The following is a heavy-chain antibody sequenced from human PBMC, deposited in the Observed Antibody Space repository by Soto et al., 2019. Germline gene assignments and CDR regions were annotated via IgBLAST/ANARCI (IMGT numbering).Heavy chain of an antibody. Sequence: QVQLVQSGAEVKKPGSSVKVSCKASGGTFSSYTISWVRQAPGQGLEWMGRIIPILGIANYAQKFQGRVTITADKSTSTAYMELSSLSSEDTAVYYPAMEYCSSTSCYRDYWGQGSLVTVSS. CDR2: IIPILGIA. J-gene: IGHJ4*02. CDR1: GGTFSSYT. D-gene: IGHD2-2*02. CDR3: AMEYCSSTSCYRDY. V-gene: IGHV1-69*02.